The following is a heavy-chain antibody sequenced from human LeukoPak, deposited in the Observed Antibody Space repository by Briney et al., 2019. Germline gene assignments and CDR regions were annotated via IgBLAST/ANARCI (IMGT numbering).Heavy chain of an antibody. CDR3: AREQAGIGVFVY. D-gene: IGHD6-19*01. J-gene: IGHJ4*02. CDR2: ISSSSSYI. Sequence: GGSLRLSCAASGFTFSSYSMNWVRQAPGKGLEWVSSISSSSSYIYYADSVKGRFTISRDNAKNSLYLQMNSLRAEDTAVYYCAREQAGIGVFVYWGQGTLVTVSS. V-gene: IGHV3-21*01. CDR1: GFTFSSYS.